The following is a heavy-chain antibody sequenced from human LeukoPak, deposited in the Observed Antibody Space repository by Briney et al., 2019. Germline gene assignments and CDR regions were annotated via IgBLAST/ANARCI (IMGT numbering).Heavy chain of an antibody. J-gene: IGHJ4*02. D-gene: IGHD6-19*01. CDR2: INTDGSIT. CDR3: ARGRLSSGWGLDY. V-gene: IGHV3-74*01. CDR1: GFTFGSCA. Sequence: PGDSLRLSCAASGFTFGSCAMNWVRQAPGKGLVWISRINTDGSITTYADSVKGRFTISRDNAKNTLYLQMNSLGAEDTAVYYCARGRLSSGWGLDYWGQGTLVTVSS.